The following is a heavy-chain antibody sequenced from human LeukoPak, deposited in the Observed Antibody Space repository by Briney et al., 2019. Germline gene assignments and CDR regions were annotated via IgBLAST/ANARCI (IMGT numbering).Heavy chain of an antibody. CDR1: GYSFTSYW. CDR3: ARVLVTTGTTSGFDY. CDR2: IYPGDSDT. V-gene: IGHV5-51*01. Sequence: GESLKISCKGSGYSFTSYWIGWVRQMPGKGLEWMGIIYPGDSDTRYSSSFQGQVTISADKSISTAYLQWSSLKASDTAMYYCARVLVTTGTTSGFDYWGQGTLVTVSS. J-gene: IGHJ4*02. D-gene: IGHD1-1*01.